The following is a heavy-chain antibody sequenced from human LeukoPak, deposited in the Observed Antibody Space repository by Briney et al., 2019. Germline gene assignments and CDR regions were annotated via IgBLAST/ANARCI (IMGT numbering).Heavy chain of an antibody. CDR3: ARQYNGYNYADY. V-gene: IGHV4-34*01. CDR1: GGSFSGYY. D-gene: IGHD5-24*01. Sequence: SETLSLTCGVSGGSFSGYYWNWIRQPPGKGLEWIGEINHSGSTNYNPSLKSRVTISVDTSKNQFSLKLSSVTAADTAVYYCARQYNGYNYADYWGQGTLVTVSS. J-gene: IGHJ4*02. CDR2: INHSGST.